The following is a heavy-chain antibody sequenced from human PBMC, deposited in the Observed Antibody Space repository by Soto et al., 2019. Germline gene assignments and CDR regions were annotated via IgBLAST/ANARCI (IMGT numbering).Heavy chain of an antibody. CDR1: GFTFSSYS. CDR2: ISSSSSYI. V-gene: IGHV3-21*01. Sequence: GGSLRLSCAASGFTFSSYSMNWVRQAPGKGLEWVSSISSSSSYIYYADSVKGRFTISRGNAKNSLYLQMNSLRAEDTAVYYCARDHTYYYDSSGYYYWGNWFDPWGQGTLVTVSS. CDR3: ARDHTYYYDSSGYYYWGNWFDP. D-gene: IGHD3-22*01. J-gene: IGHJ5*02.